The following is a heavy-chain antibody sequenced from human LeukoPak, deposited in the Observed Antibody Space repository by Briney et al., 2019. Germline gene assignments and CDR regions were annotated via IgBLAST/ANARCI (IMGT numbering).Heavy chain of an antibody. J-gene: IGHJ3*02. CDR2: IRYDGSNK. CDR3: ATPPTSLRFLEWLSGLDAFDI. V-gene: IGHV3-30*02. CDR1: GFPFSSYG. D-gene: IGHD3-3*01. Sequence: GALGLSFAASGFPFSSYGMHWVRPAPGKGLEGVAFIRYDGSNKYYADSVKGRFTISRDNSKNTLYLQMNSLRAEDTAVYYCATPPTSLRFLEWLSGLDAFDIWGQGTMVTVSS.